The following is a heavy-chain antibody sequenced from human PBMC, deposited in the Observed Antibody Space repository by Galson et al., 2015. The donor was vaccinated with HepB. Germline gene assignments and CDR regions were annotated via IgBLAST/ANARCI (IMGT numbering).Heavy chain of an antibody. D-gene: IGHD3-10*01. Sequence: GYTFTSYGISWVRQAPGQGLEWMGWISAYNGNTNYAQKLQGRVTMTTDTSTSTAYMELRSLRSDDTAVYYCAGSGLVGDGGFGEFYYYYGMDVWGQGTTVTVSS. CDR1: GYTFTSYG. V-gene: IGHV1-18*01. J-gene: IGHJ6*02. CDR2: ISAYNGNT. CDR3: AGSGLVGDGGFGEFYYYYGMDV.